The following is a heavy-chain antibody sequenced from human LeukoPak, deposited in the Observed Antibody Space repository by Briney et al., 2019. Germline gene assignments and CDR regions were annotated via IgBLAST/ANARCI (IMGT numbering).Heavy chain of an antibody. D-gene: IGHD1/OR15-1a*01. J-gene: IGHJ6*02. V-gene: IGHV1-2*02. Sequence: EASVKVSCKASGYTFTGYYMHWVRQALGQGLEWMGWINPNSGGTNYAQKFQGRVTMTRDTSISTAYMELSRLRSDDTAVYYCAKQIDYYYYGMDVWGQGTTVTVSS. CDR2: INPNSGGT. CDR3: AKQIDYYYYGMDV. CDR1: GYTFTGYY.